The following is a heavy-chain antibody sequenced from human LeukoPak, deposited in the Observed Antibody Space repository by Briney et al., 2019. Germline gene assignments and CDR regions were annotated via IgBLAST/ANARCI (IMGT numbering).Heavy chain of an antibody. D-gene: IGHD6-19*01. CDR2: IYYSGST. Sequence: SETLSLTCTVSGGSIGSSSYYWGWIRQPPGKGLEWIGSIYYSGSTYYNPSLKSRVTISVDTSKNQFSLKLSSVTAADTAVYYCARVSVAVYWGQGTLVTVSS. CDR1: GGSIGSSSYY. CDR3: ARVSVAVY. J-gene: IGHJ4*02. V-gene: IGHV4-39*07.